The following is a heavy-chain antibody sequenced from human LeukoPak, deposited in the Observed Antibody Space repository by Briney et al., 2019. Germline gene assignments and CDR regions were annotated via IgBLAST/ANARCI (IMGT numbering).Heavy chain of an antibody. D-gene: IGHD2-2*01. V-gene: IGHV6-1*01. CDR1: GDTVSSNSVT. CDR3: ARRLTQYDCFDP. J-gene: IGHJ5*02. CDR2: TYYRSTWYN. Sequence: QTLSLTCAISGDTVSSNSVTWNWIRQSPSRGLEWLVRTYYRSTWYNDYAVSVRGRITVNPDTSTNQFSLHLNSVTPEATAVYYCARRLTQYDCFDPWGQGILVTVSS.